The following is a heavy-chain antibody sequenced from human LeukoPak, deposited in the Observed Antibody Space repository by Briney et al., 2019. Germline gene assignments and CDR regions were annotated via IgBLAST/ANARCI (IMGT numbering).Heavy chain of an antibody. Sequence: GESLKISCKGSGYSFTSYWIGWVRQMPGKGLEWMGIIYPGDSDTRYSPSFQGQVTISADKSISTAYLQWSSLKASDTAMYYCARHLSSSRSTYYYMDVWGKGTTVTVSS. J-gene: IGHJ6*03. V-gene: IGHV5-51*01. CDR3: ARHLSSSRSTYYYMDV. D-gene: IGHD3-16*02. CDR2: IYPGDSDT. CDR1: GYSFTSYW.